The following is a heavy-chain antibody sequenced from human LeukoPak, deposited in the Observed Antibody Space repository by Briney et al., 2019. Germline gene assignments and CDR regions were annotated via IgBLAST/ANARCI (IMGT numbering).Heavy chain of an antibody. Sequence: SETLSLTCTVSGGSISSYYWSWIRQPPGKGLEWIGYIYYSGSTNYNPSLKSRVTISVDTSKNQFSLKLSSVTAADTAVYYCARMEPWATNFDYWGQGTLVTVSS. CDR1: GGSISSYY. J-gene: IGHJ4*02. CDR2: IYYSGST. D-gene: IGHD1-1*01. CDR3: ARMEPWATNFDY. V-gene: IGHV4-59*01.